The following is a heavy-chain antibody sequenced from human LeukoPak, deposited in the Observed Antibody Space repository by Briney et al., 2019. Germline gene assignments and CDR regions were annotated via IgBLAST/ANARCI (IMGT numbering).Heavy chain of an antibody. D-gene: IGHD3-10*01. J-gene: IGHJ3*02. CDR3: ARNHYYASGSSDI. V-gene: IGHV3-48*03. CDR1: GFTFSNYE. CDR2: ISSSGSST. Sequence: GGSLRLSCATSGFTFSNYEMSWVRQTPGRGLEWVSYISSSGSSTYYADSVKGRFTISRDNAKNSLYLQMNSLRGEDTAVYYCARNHYYASGSSDIWGLGTMVTVSS.